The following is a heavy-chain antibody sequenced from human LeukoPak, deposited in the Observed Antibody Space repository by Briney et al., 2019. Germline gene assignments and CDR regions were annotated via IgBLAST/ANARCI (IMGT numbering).Heavy chain of an antibody. V-gene: IGHV3-21*04. Sequence: PGGSLRLSCAASGFTFSSYSMNWVRQAPGKGLEWVSSISSSSSYIYYADSVKGRFTISRDNAKNTLYLQMNSLRVEDTAVYYCAKAQPYDFWSGYSSSFDYWGQGTLVTVSS. CDR1: GFTFSSYS. D-gene: IGHD3-3*01. CDR3: AKAQPYDFWSGYSSSFDY. CDR2: ISSSSSYI. J-gene: IGHJ4*02.